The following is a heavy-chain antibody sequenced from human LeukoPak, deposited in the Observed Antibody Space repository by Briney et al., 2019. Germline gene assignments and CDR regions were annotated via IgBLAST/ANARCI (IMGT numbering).Heavy chain of an antibody. CDR2: ISGSGGST. Sequence: GGSLRLSCAASGFSFDDFAMHWVRQAPGRGLEWVSAISGSGGSTYYADSVKGRFTISRDNSKNTLYLQMNSLRAEDTAVYYCAKEPIAVAGTGFDYWGQGTLVTVSS. CDR1: GFSFDDFA. D-gene: IGHD6-19*01. V-gene: IGHV3-23*01. J-gene: IGHJ4*02. CDR3: AKEPIAVAGTGFDY.